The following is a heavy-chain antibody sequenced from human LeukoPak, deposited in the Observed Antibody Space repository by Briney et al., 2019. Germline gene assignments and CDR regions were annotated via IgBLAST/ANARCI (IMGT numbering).Heavy chain of an antibody. Sequence: SQTLSLTCTDSGGSISSGDYYWSWIRQPPGKGLEWIGYIYYSGSTYYNPSLKSRVTISVDTSKNQFSLKLSSVTAADTAVYYCARDQRAYYDILTGTGHDAFDIWGQGTMVTVSS. V-gene: IGHV4-30-4*08. CDR1: GGSISSGDYY. CDR3: ARDQRAYYDILTGTGHDAFDI. J-gene: IGHJ3*02. CDR2: IYYSGST. D-gene: IGHD3-9*01.